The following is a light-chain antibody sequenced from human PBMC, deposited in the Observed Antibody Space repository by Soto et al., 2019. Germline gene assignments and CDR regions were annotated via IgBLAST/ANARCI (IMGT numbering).Light chain of an antibody. J-gene: IGLJ1*01. CDR2: HVS. Sequence: ALTQPASVSGSPGQSITISCTGSSSDVGGYNYVSWYQQHPGKAPKLMIYHVSNRPSGISSRFSGSKSGNTASLTISGLQAEDEADYYCSSYTSSTTYVFGTGTKVTVL. V-gene: IGLV2-14*01. CDR3: SSYTSSTTYV. CDR1: SSDVGGYNY.